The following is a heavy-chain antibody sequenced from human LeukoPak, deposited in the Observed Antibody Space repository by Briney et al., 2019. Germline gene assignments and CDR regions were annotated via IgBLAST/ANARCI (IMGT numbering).Heavy chain of an antibody. J-gene: IGHJ6*03. D-gene: IGHD2/OR15-2a*01. CDR2: VRKDGSDK. Sequence: GGSLRLSCAASGFTFSNSWMTWVCQAPGKGLEWVASVRKDGSDKYYLDSVRGRFTVSRDNAKNSLYLQINSLRVGDTAVYFCARVGAATFYWYYMDVWGKGTTVTVSS. V-gene: IGHV3-7*01. CDR3: ARVGAATFYWYYMDV. CDR1: GFTFSNSW.